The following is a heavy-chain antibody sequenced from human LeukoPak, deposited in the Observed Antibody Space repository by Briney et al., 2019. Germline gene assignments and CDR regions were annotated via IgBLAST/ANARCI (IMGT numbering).Heavy chain of an antibody. CDR2: INPNSGGT. J-gene: IGHJ4*02. CDR3: ARDGSSRGDYVHFDY. D-gene: IGHD4-17*01. V-gene: IGHV1-2*02. CDR1: GYTFTGYY. Sequence: GASVKVSCKASGYTFTGYYMHWVRQAPGQGLEWMGWINPNSGGTNYAQKFQGRVTMTRDTSISTAYMELSRLRSDDTAVYYCARDGSSRGDYVHFDYWGQGTLVTVSS.